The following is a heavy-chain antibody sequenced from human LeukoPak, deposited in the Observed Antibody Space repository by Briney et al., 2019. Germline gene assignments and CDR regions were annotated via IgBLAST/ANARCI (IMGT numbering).Heavy chain of an antibody. CDR2: INPNSGGT. Sequence: ASVKVSCKASGGTFSNYAISWVRQAPGQGLEWMGWINPNSGGTNYAQKFQGRVTMTRDTSISTAYMELRSLRSDDTAVYYCARGPIIDIVIVPAADDYYYMDVWGKGTTVTVSS. CDR1: GGTFSNYA. J-gene: IGHJ6*03. D-gene: IGHD2-2*01. V-gene: IGHV1-2*02. CDR3: ARGPIIDIVIVPAADDYYYMDV.